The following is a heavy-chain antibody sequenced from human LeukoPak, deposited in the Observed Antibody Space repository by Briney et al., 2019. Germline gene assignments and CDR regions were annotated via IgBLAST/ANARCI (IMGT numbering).Heavy chain of an antibody. CDR2: IDPNSGGT. CDR1: GYTFTGYY. V-gene: IGHV1-2*02. Sequence: ASVKVSCKASGYTFTGYYMHWVRQAPGQGLEWMGWIDPNSGGTNYAQKFQGRVTMTTDTSTSTAYMELRSLRSDDTAVYYCARVGGMVRGVIIMFHWFDPWGQGTLVTVSS. CDR3: ARVGGMVRGVIIMFHWFDP. J-gene: IGHJ5*02. D-gene: IGHD3-10*01.